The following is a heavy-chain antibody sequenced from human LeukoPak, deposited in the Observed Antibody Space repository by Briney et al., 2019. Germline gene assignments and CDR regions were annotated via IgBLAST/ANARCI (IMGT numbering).Heavy chain of an antibody. Sequence: PSETLSLTCTVSGGSISSGGYYWRWIRQPPGKGLEWIGYIYHSGSTYYNPSLKSRVTISVDRSKNQFSLKLSSVTAADTAVYYCARDIGGRAYYFDYWGQGTLVTVSS. J-gene: IGHJ4*02. CDR3: ARDIGGRAYYFDY. CDR2: IYHSGST. CDR1: GGSISSGGYY. D-gene: IGHD2-15*01. V-gene: IGHV4-30-2*01.